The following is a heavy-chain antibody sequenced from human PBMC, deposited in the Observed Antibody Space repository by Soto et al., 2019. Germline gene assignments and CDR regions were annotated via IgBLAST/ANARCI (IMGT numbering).Heavy chain of an antibody. V-gene: IGHV1-69*13. J-gene: IGHJ6*02. CDR1: GGTFSSYA. CDR3: ARGPPITTIVVVITTGMDYYYGMDV. Sequence: SVKVSCKASGGTFSSYAISWVRQAPGKGLEWMGGSFPIFGTANYAQKFQGRVTITADESTSTAYMELSSLRSEDTAVYYCARGPPITTIVVVITTGMDYYYGMDVWGQGTTVTVSS. CDR2: SFPIFGTA. D-gene: IGHD3-22*01.